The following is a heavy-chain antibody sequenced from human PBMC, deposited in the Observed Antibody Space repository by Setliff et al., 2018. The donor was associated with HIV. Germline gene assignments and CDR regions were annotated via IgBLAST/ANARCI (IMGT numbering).Heavy chain of an antibody. J-gene: IGHJ4*02. V-gene: IGHV7-4-1*02. CDR3: ARRSHSVGTSWPFDH. CDR2: INPNTGNP. D-gene: IGHD6-13*01. Sequence: ASVKVSCKASGYTFMNFAMHWVRQAPGQGLEWMGWINPNTGNPTYAQGFTGRFVFSLDTSVSTAYLQISSLEAQDTGVYYCARRSHSVGTSWPFDHWGQGTQVTV. CDR1: GYTFMNFA.